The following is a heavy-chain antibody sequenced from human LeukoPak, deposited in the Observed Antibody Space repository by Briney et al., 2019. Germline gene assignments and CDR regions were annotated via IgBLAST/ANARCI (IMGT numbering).Heavy chain of an antibody. J-gene: IGHJ3*02. D-gene: IGHD3-16*01. CDR1: GYTFTGYY. CDR3: AKARGLTGGAFDI. V-gene: IGHV1-46*01. CDR2: INPSGGST. Sequence: GASVKVSCKASGYTFTGYYMHWVRQAPGQGLEWMGIINPSGGSTSYAQKFQGRVTMTRDMSTSTDYMELSSLRSEDTALYYCAKARGLTGGAFDIWGQGTMVTVSS.